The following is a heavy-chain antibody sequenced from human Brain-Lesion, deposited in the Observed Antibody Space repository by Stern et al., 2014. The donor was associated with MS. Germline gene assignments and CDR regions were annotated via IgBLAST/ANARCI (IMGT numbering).Heavy chain of an antibody. CDR3: ARESTGDAFDI. D-gene: IGHD3-10*01. CDR2: IISLLDIA. CDR1: GGTFSSYT. J-gene: IGHJ3*02. Sequence: QVQLMQSGAEVKKPGSSVKVSCKTSGGTFSSYTITWVRQAPGPGLEWMGRIISLLDIADYAQKFQGRVTITADKSTSTAYMELSSLRSEDTAVYYCARESTGDAFDIWGQGTMVTVSS. V-gene: IGHV1-69*04.